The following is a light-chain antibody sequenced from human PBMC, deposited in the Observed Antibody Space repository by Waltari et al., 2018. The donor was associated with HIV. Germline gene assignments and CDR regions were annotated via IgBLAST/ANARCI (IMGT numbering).Light chain of an antibody. CDR3: QTWDTGPV. V-gene: IGLV4-69*01. CDR1: GGLSSYA. Sequence: QLVLTQSPSASAFLGASVKITCTLNGGLSSYAIAWHQHQPEKGPRYLMKLKSDGSHNREDEIPDRFSASNSGADLHRTIASLQSEDEGYYYCQTWDTGPVFGGGTKLTVL. CDR2: LKSDGSH. J-gene: IGLJ3*02.